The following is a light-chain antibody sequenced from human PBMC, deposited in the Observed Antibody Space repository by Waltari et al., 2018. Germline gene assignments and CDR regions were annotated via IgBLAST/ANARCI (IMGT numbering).Light chain of an antibody. CDR2: DAS. CDR1: QSISSG. J-gene: IGKJ1*01. V-gene: IGKV1-5*01. CDR3: QQYKSYST. Sequence: DIQMTQSPSTLSASVGDRVTITCRASQSISSGLAWYQQKPGKAPKLLINDASTLESGVPSRFSGSGSGREFTLTISSLQPDDFATYYCQQYKSYSTFGQGTKVEIK.